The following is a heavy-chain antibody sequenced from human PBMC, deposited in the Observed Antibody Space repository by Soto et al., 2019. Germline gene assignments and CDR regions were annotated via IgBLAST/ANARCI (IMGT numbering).Heavy chain of an antibody. V-gene: IGHV4-30-2*01. CDR2: IYHSGNT. CDR3: ARVPDY. J-gene: IGHJ4*02. Sequence: QLQLQESGSRLVKPSQTLSLTCAVSGGSISSGGYSWSWIRQPPGKGLEWIGYIYHSGNTYYNPSLKSRVTISVDRSKSQFSLKLSSVTAADTAVSYCARVPDYWGQGTLVTVSS. CDR1: GGSISSGGYS.